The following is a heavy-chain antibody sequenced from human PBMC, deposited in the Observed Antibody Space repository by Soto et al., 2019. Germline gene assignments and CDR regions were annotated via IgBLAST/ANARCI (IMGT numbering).Heavy chain of an antibody. Sequence: SETLSLTCAVSSGSISSNSWWTWVRQPPGKGLEWIGETHRSGTTNYNPSLKSRVTISADKSRNQFSLKLNSVTAADTAVYYCARKTLEASGHFDYWGQGTQVIVSS. CDR2: THRSGTT. D-gene: IGHD2-21*01. CDR1: SGSISSNSW. CDR3: ARKTLEASGHFDY. V-gene: IGHV4-4*02. J-gene: IGHJ4*02.